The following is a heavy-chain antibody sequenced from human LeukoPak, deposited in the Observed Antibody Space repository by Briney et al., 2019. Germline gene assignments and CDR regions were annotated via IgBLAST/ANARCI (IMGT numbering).Heavy chain of an antibody. Sequence: GGSLRLSCAASGFTFSSYWMSWVRQAPGKGLEWVSYISSSSSTIYYADSVKDRFTISRDNAKNSLYLQMNSLRAEDTAVYYCARSPRGYSSNRAGLDYWGQGTLVTVSS. V-gene: IGHV3-48*04. CDR3: ARSPRGYSSNRAGLDY. CDR1: GFTFSSYW. CDR2: ISSSSSTI. J-gene: IGHJ4*02. D-gene: IGHD5-18*01.